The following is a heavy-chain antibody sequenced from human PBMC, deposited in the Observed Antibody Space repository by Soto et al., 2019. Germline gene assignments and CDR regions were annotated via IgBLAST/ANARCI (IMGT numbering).Heavy chain of an antibody. V-gene: IGHV3-30*18. CDR1: GFTFSSYG. Sequence: PGGSLRLSCAASGFTFSSYGMHWVRQAPGKGLEWVAVISYDGSNKYYADSVKGRFTISRDNSKNTLYLQMNSLRAEDTAVYYCAKDQAHSCSSTSCYTFYYYYGMDVWGQGTTVTVSS. J-gene: IGHJ6*02. CDR3: AKDQAHSCSSTSCYTFYYYYGMDV. CDR2: ISYDGSNK. D-gene: IGHD2-2*02.